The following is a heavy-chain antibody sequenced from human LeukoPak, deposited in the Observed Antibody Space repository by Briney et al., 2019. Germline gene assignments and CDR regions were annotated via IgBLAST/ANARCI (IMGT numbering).Heavy chain of an antibody. CDR3: ARTYYDILTGYYGGGAFDI. CDR2: IDWDDDK. D-gene: IGHD3-9*01. V-gene: IGHV2-70*04. Sequence: ESGPALVKPTQTLTLTRTFSGFSLSTSGMRVSWIRQPPGKALEWLARIDWDDDKFYSTSLKTRLTISKDTSKNQVVLTMTNMDAVDTATYYCARTYYDILTGYYGGGAFDIWGQGTMVTVSS. J-gene: IGHJ3*02. CDR1: GFSLSTSGMR.